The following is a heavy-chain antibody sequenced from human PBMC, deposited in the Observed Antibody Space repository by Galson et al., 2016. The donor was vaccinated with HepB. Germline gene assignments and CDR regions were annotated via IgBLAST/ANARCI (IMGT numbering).Heavy chain of an antibody. J-gene: IGHJ4*02. CDR3: AKERDFWSGYYQSFDY. D-gene: IGHD3-3*01. CDR2: IIPIFGAA. V-gene: IGHV1-69*13. Sequence: SVKVSCKASGGGFSSYAFSWVRQAPGQGLEWMGGIIPIFGAANYAQKFLGRVTITADASTSTTDMELSSLISEDTAVDYCAKERDFWSGYYQSFDYWGQGTLVTVSS. CDR1: GGGFSSYA.